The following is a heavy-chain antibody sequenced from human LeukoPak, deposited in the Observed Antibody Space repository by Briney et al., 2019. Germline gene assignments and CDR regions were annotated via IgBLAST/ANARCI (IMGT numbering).Heavy chain of an antibody. CDR2: INQDGSEK. CDR1: GFTFSSYW. V-gene: IGHV3-7*04. Sequence: PGGSLRLSCAASGFTFSSYWMSWVRQPPGKGPEWVANINQDGSEKYYVDSVKGRFTISRDNAKNSLYLQMNSLRAEDTAVYYCARGMSTGEYWGQGTLVTVSS. CDR3: ARGMSTGEY. D-gene: IGHD3-16*01. J-gene: IGHJ4*02.